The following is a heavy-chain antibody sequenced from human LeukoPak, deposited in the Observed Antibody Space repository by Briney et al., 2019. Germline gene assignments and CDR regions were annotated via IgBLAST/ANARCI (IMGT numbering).Heavy chain of an antibody. CDR2: IYYSGST. CDR3: ARGIAAAGY. D-gene: IGHD6-13*01. CDR1: GGSISSYY. V-gene: IGHV4-59*01. J-gene: IGHJ4*02. Sequence: SETLSLTCTVSGGSISSYYWSWIRQPPGKGLERIGYIYYSGSTNYNPSLKSRVTISVDSSKNQFSLKLSSVTAADTAVYYCARGIAAAGYWGQGTLATVSS.